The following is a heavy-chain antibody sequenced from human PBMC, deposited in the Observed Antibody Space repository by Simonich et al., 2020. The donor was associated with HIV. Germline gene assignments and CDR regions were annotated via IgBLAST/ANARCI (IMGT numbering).Heavy chain of an antibody. CDR3: ARRTTAYYDFWSSFYFDF. Sequence: QVKLQQWGAGLLKPSETLSLTCAVYGGSFSGYYWSWIRQSPGKGLEWIGEVSRRGSTNANPSLNSRVTISVDTSKNQFSLQLNSVTAADAAVYYCARRTTAYYDFWSSFYFDFWGQGTLVTVSS. CDR2: VSRRGST. CDR1: GGSFSGYY. J-gene: IGHJ4*02. D-gene: IGHD3-3*01. V-gene: IGHV4-34*01.